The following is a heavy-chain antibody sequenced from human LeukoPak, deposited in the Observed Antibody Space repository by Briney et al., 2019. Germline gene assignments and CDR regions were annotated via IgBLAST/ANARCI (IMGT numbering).Heavy chain of an antibody. J-gene: IGHJ4*02. CDR1: GYTFSAHY. CDR3: ARVPGPYTTSRFNF. Sequence: ASVRVSCKTSGYTFSAHYLHWVRQAPGQRPEWVGRIDPASGDTHYAQKFQGRVTVTRDTPTTTVGMALSVLRSDDTAVYYWARVPGPYTTSRFNFWGQGTLVTVSS. CDR2: IDPASGDT. D-gene: IGHD2-2*02. V-gene: IGHV1-2*02.